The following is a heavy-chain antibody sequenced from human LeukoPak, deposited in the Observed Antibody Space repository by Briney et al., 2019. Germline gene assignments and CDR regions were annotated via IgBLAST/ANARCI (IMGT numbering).Heavy chain of an antibody. Sequence: SETLSLTCTVSGGSISSYYWSWIRQPPGKGLEWIGYIYYSGSTNYNPSLKSRVTISVDTSKNQFSLKLSPVTAADTAVYYCARALGGAMGYWGQGTLVTVSS. V-gene: IGHV4-59*01. CDR3: ARALGGAMGY. CDR1: GGSISSYY. J-gene: IGHJ4*02. D-gene: IGHD3-16*01. CDR2: IYYSGST.